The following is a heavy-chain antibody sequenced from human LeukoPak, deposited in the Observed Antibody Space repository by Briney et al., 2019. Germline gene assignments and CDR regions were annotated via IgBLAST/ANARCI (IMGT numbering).Heavy chain of an antibody. V-gene: IGHV6-1*01. CDR2: TYHRSKWYN. J-gene: IGHJ4*02. CDR3: ARGSRSAGSGSYYDFDY. Sequence: SQTLSLTCAISGDSVSTNSATWNWIRQSPSRGLELLGRTYHRSKWYNDYAVSVKSRVTINPDTSKNQFSLQLNSVTPEDTAVYYCARGSRSAGSGSYYDFDYWGQGTLVTVSS. CDR1: GDSVSTNSAT. D-gene: IGHD3-10*01.